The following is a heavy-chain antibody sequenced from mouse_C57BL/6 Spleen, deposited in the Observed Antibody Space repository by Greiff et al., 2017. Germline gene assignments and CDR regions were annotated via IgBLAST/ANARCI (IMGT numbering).Heavy chain of an antibody. V-gene: IGHV5-4*03. J-gene: IGHJ1*03. CDR2: ISDGGSYT. CDR3: ARGRYWYFDV. Sequence: EVNVVESGGGLVKPGGSLKLSCAASGFTFSSYAMSWVRQTPEKRLEWVATISDGGSYTYYPDNVKGRFTISRDNAKNNLYLQMSHLKSEDTAMYYCARGRYWYFDVWGTGTTVTVSS. CDR1: GFTFSSYA.